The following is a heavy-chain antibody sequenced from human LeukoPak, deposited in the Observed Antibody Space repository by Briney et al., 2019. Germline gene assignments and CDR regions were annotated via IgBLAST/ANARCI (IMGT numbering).Heavy chain of an antibody. Sequence: ASVKVSCKASGYTFTGYYMHWVRQAPGQGLEWMGWINPNSGGTNYAQKLRGRVTMTTDTSTSTAYMELRSLRSDDTAVYYCARDLHRVVVRGVPHYYYYMDVWGKGTTVTISS. CDR2: INPNSGGT. CDR3: ARDLHRVVVRGVPHYYYYMDV. D-gene: IGHD3-10*01. J-gene: IGHJ6*03. CDR1: GYTFTGYY. V-gene: IGHV1-2*02.